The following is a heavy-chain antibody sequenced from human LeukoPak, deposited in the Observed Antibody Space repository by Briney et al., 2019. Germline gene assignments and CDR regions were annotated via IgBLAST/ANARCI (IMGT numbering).Heavy chain of an antibody. D-gene: IGHD3-3*01. CDR2: ISAYNGNT. CDR3: AAEYYDFWSGYYLFDP. V-gene: IGHV1-18*01. Sequence: GASVKVSCKASGYTFTSYGISWVRQAPGQGLEWMGWISAYNGNTNYAQKLQGRVTMTTDTSTSTAYMELRSLRSDDTAVYYCAAEYYDFWSGYYLFDPWGRGTLVTVSS. CDR1: GYTFTSYG. J-gene: IGHJ5*01.